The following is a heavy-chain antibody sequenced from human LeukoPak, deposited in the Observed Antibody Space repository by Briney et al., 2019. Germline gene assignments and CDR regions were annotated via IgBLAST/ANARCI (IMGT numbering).Heavy chain of an antibody. Sequence: GGSLRLSCAASGLTFSSYAMSWVRQAPGKGRAWVSGISGSGGSTYYADSVKGRFTISRDNSKNTLYLQMNSLRAEDTAVYYCAKDPTWSGYFDYWGQGTLVTVSS. CDR3: AKDPTWSGYFDY. D-gene: IGHD3-3*01. V-gene: IGHV3-23*01. J-gene: IGHJ4*02. CDR2: ISGSGGST. CDR1: GLTFSSYA.